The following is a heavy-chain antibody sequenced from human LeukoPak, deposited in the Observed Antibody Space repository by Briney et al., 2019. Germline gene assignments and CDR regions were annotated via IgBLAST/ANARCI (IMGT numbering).Heavy chain of an antibody. D-gene: IGHD6-13*01. CDR2: IKQDGSEK. J-gene: IGHJ4*02. CDR3: TRVHSSSWAFDY. V-gene: IGHV3-7*01. Sequence: GGSLRLSCAASGFTFSSYWMSWVRQAPGKGLEWVANIKQDGSEKYYVDSVKGRFTISRDKAKNSLYLQMNSLRAEDTAVYFCTRVHSSSWAFDYWGQGTLVTVSS. CDR1: GFTFSSYW.